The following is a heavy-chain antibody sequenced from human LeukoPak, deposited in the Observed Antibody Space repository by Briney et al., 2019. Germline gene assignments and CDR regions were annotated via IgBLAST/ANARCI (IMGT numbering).Heavy chain of an antibody. J-gene: IGHJ3*01. D-gene: IGHD3-22*01. CDR2: LSYDGRNK. V-gene: IGHV3-30*18. CDR3: AKLAIWGGPFYYDSSGLGASDF. CDR1: GFTFSSYG. Sequence: GRSLRLSCAASGFTFSSYGMHWVRQAPGKGLEWVAVLSYDGRNKYYADSVKGRFTISRDNSKNTLYLQMNSLRAEDTAVYYCAKLAIWGGPFYYDSSGLGASDFWGQGTTVTASS.